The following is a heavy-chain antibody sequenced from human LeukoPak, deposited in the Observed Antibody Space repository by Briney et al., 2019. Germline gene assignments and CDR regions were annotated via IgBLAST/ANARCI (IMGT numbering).Heavy chain of an antibody. CDR3: ARTTYSSSWYTSS. D-gene: IGHD6-13*01. CDR1: GFTFSSYG. CDR2: IRYDGSKK. J-gene: IGHJ4*02. Sequence: GGSLRLSCAASGFTFSSYGMHWVRQAPGKGLEWVAFIRYDGSKKYYADSVKGRFTISRDNSKNTLCLQMNSLRAEDTAVYYCARTTYSSSWYTSSWGQGTLVTVSS. V-gene: IGHV3-30*02.